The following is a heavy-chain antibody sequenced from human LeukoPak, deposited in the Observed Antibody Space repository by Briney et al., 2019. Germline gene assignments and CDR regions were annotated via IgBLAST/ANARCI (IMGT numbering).Heavy chain of an antibody. CDR2: ISGSGGST. CDR1: GFTFSSYA. CDR3: AKDNSSPYYYYYMDV. Sequence: GESLRLSCAASGFTFSSYAMSWVRQAPGKGLEWVSAISGSGGSTYYADSVKGRFTISRDNSKNTLYLQMNSLRAEDTAVYYCAKDNSSPYYYYYMDVWGKGTTVTVSS. J-gene: IGHJ6*03. D-gene: IGHD2/OR15-2a*01. V-gene: IGHV3-23*01.